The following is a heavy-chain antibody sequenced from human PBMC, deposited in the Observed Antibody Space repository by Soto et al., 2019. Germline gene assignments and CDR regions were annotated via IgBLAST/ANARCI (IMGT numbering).Heavy chain of an antibody. J-gene: IGHJ2*01. CDR2: ISWNSGSI. V-gene: IGHV3-9*01. Sequence: PGGSLRLSCAASGFTFDDYAIHWVRQAPGKGLEWVSGISWNSGSIGYADSVKGRFAISRDNAKNSLYLQMNSLRAEDTALYYCARRYFELWGRGTLVTVSS. CDR1: GFTFDDYA. CDR3: ARRYFEL.